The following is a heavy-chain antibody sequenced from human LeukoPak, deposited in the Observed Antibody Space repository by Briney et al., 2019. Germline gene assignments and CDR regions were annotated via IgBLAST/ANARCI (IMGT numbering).Heavy chain of an antibody. Sequence: GGSLRLSCAASGFTFSNYYMSWIRQAPGKGLEWISYISSDGRTIYYADSLKGRFSISRDNAKISLYLQINTLRAEDTAVYYCARVSTSYYCYMDVWGKGTTVTVSS. V-gene: IGHV3-11*04. CDR3: ARVSTSYYCYMDV. CDR1: GFTFSNYY. CDR2: ISSDGRTI. J-gene: IGHJ6*03.